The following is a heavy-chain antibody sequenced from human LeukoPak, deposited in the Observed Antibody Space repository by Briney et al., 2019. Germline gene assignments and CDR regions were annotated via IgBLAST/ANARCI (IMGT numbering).Heavy chain of an antibody. Sequence: SETLSLTCAVSGGSISSGGYSWSWIRQPPGKGLEWIGYIYQSGSSYCNPSLKSRVTISVDRSKNQFSLKLSSVTAADTAVYYCARYDFWSGYDVWGQGTTVTVSS. J-gene: IGHJ6*02. CDR1: GGSISSGGYS. CDR2: IYQSGSS. CDR3: ARYDFWSGYDV. V-gene: IGHV4-30-2*01. D-gene: IGHD3-3*01.